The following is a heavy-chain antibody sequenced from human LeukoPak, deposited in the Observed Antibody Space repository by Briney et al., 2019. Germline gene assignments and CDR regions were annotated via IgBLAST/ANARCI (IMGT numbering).Heavy chain of an antibody. CDR1: GFTFTNYA. CDR3: AKDAANYPFFFDY. D-gene: IGHD4/OR15-4a*01. CDR2: ISGSDSKT. Sequence: PGGSLRVSCAASGFTFTNYAMTWVRQAPGKGLEWVSSISGSDSKTYYADSVKGRFTISRDNAKNTVYLQMNSLRGEDTATYHCAKDAANYPFFFDYWGQGAPVTVSS. J-gene: IGHJ4*02. V-gene: IGHV3-23*01.